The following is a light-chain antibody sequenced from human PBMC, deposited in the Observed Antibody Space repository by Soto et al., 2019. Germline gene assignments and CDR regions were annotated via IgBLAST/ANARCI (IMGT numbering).Light chain of an antibody. CDR2: DAS. CDR3: HQYANIPLT. J-gene: IGKJ4*01. Sequence: DLQMTHSPASVSASVGEGGTCTCLASQSISSYLNWYQQKPGKAPKLLIYDASNFETGVPSRFSGSGSGPEFTFTISSLQPEDIATYYCHQYANIPLTFGGGTKA. V-gene: IGKV1-33*01. CDR1: QSISSY.